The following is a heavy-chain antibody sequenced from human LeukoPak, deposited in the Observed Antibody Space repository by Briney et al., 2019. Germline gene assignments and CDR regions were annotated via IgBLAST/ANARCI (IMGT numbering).Heavy chain of an antibody. Sequence: GGSLRLPCAASGFSFSSYYVNWVRQAPGKGLEWVSCISSSSTYIYYADSVRGRFTISRDNSQNTLFLQMSSLTAEDTAMYYCARELGGGGLHYFDYWGRGTLVTVSS. CDR2: ISSSSTYI. V-gene: IGHV3-21*04. CDR3: ARELGGGGLHYFDY. D-gene: IGHD3-16*01. J-gene: IGHJ4*02. CDR1: GFSFSSYY.